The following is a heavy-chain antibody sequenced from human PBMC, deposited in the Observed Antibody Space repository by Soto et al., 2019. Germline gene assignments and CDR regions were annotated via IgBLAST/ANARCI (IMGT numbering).Heavy chain of an antibody. D-gene: IGHD3-10*01. J-gene: IGHJ5*02. V-gene: IGHV5-51*01. Sequence: GESLKISCKGSGYSFSSYCIGWVLQMPWKGLEWMGIIYPGDSDSRYSPSFQGQVTISADKSISTAYLQWSSLKASDTAMYYCARHGRYYYGSGTSTNWFDPWGQGTLVTVSS. CDR1: GYSFSSYC. CDR2: IYPGDSDS. CDR3: ARHGRYYYGSGTSTNWFDP.